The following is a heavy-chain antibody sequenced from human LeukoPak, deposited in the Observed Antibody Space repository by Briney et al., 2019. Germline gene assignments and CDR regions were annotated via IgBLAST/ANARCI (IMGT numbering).Heavy chain of an antibody. CDR2: ISGSGGST. V-gene: IGHV3-23*01. D-gene: IGHD2-2*02. J-gene: IGHJ6*02. CDR3: AKAYPSYCSSTSCYTALDV. CDR1: GFTFSSYA. Sequence: GGSLRLSCAASGFTFSSYAMSWVRQAPGKGLEWVSAISGSGGSTDYADSVKGRFTISRDNSKNTLYLQMNSLRAEDTAVYYCAKAYPSYCSSTSCYTALDVWGQGTTVTVSS.